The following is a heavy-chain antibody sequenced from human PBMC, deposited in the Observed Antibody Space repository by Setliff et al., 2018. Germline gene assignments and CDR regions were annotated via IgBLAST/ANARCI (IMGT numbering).Heavy chain of an antibody. CDR1: GYTFTSYA. Sequence: ASVKISCKASGYTFTSYAISWVRQAPGQGLEWMGWISAYNGNTNYAQKLQGRVTMTTDTSTSTAYKERRSLRSDETAVYYCARDFPPLDNSSFSDAFDIWGQGTMFT. CDR3: ARDFPPLDNSSFSDAFDI. CDR2: ISAYNGNT. V-gene: IGHV1-18*01. D-gene: IGHD6-6*01. J-gene: IGHJ3*02.